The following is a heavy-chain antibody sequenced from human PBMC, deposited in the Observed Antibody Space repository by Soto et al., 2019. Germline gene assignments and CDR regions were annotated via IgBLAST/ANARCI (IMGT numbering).Heavy chain of an antibody. CDR1: GYSFTDFA. D-gene: IGHD5-12*01. CDR3: ARGPLSGWATMWDYANWFDP. V-gene: IGHV1-3*01. J-gene: IGHJ5*02. CDR2: INADKGDT. Sequence: QAQLVQSGAEVKKPGASVKVSCKASGYSFTDFAMHWVRLASGQRLEWMGWINADKGDTKYSPKYHGRVTITRDTSATTVYMELRSLRSEDTAVYYCARGPLSGWATMWDYANWFDPWGQGSLVTVST.